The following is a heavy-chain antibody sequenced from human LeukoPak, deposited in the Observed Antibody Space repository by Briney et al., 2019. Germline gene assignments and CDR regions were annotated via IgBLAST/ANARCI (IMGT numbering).Heavy chain of an antibody. J-gene: IGHJ4*02. CDR2: INTDGTTT. Sequence: PGGSLRLSCAASGFTFSSYWMHWVRQAPGKGLVWVSRINTDGTTTDYADSVKGRFTISRDNAKSTLYLQMNSLRAEDTAVYYCARDRPAVAGDFDYWGQGTLVTVSS. V-gene: IGHV3-74*01. CDR3: ARDRPAVAGDFDY. D-gene: IGHD6-19*01. CDR1: GFTFSSYW.